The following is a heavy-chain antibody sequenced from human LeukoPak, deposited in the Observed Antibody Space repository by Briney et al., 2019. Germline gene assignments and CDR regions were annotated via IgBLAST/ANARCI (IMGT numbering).Heavy chain of an antibody. D-gene: IGHD2-8*02. V-gene: IGHV4-34*01. CDR2: INHSGST. Sequence: SETLSLTCAVYGESFSGYYWSWIRQPPGKGLEWIGEINHSGSTNYNPSLKSRVTISVDTSKSQFSLKVRSVTAADTAIYYCARIGVTTGWAFDYWGQGTLVTVSS. J-gene: IGHJ4*02. CDR3: ARIGVTTGWAFDY. CDR1: GESFSGYY.